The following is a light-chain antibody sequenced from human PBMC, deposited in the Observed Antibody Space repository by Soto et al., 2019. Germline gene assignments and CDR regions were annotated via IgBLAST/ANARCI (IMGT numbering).Light chain of an antibody. Sequence: QLVLTQPPSVSAAPRQRVTISCSGSRSNIGNNAVDWYQQVPGQAPKLLIYYDDLLPSGVSDRFSGSKSGTSASLAISGLQSDDEADYYCVAWDDSLNGWIFGGGTKVTVL. CDR1: RSNIGNNA. J-gene: IGLJ2*01. V-gene: IGLV1-36*01. CDR2: YDD. CDR3: VAWDDSLNGWI.